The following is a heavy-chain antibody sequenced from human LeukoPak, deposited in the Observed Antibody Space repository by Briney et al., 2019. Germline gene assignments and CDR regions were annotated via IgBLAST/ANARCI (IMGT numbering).Heavy chain of an antibody. CDR2: IIPILGIA. CDR1: GGTFSGYT. D-gene: IGHD3-22*01. CDR3: ARGGYYDSSGYLDALDI. V-gene: IGHV1-69*02. J-gene: IGHJ3*02. Sequence: SVKVSCKASGGTFSGYTISWVRQAPGQGLEWMGRIIPILGIANYAQKFQGRVTITADKSTSTAYMELSSLRSEDTAVYYCARGGYYDSSGYLDALDIWGQGTMVTVSS.